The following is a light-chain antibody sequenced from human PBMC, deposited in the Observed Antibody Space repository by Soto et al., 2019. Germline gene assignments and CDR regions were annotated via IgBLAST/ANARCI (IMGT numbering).Light chain of an antibody. CDR1: PADVGASNH. Sequence: QSVLTQPASVSGSPGESLTISCTGTPADVGASNHVSWFQQHPGKAPKLIIYDITNRPSGISNRFSGSKSGKTASLTISGLQHADEADYYCCSNAPATVHFFGVGTKVTVL. V-gene: IGLV2-14*03. J-gene: IGLJ2*01. CDR3: CSNAPATVHF. CDR2: DIT.